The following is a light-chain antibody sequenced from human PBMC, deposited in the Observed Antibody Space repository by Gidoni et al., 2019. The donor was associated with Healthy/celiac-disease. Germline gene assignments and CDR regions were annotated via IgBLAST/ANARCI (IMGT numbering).Light chain of an antibody. V-gene: IGLV1-40*01. CDR1: SSDLGAGYD. CDR2: GNN. J-gene: IGLJ3*02. Sequence: SVLTQPPSVSGAPGRRVTISCTGSSSDLGAGYDVHWYQHLPGTAPKLLIYGNNHRPSGVPARFSVSKSGSSASLASTGLQAEDAADYYCQSFDSSLSGSVFGGGTKLTVL. CDR3: QSFDSSLSGSV.